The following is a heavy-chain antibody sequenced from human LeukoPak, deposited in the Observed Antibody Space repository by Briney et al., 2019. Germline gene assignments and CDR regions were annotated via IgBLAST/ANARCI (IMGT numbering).Heavy chain of an antibody. V-gene: IGHV3-48*01. J-gene: IGHJ4*02. CDR2: ISSSSSTI. D-gene: IGHD1-26*01. CDR3: ASGLVVGAFFPFDY. Sequence: GGSLRLSCAASGFTFSSYSMNWVRQAPGKGLEWVSYISSSSSTIYYADSVKGRFTISRDNAKNSLYLQMNSLRAEDTVVYYCASGLVVGAFFPFDYWGQGTLVTVSS. CDR1: GFTFSSYS.